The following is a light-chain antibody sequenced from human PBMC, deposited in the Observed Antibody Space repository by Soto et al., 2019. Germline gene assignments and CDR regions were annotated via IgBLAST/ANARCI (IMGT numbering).Light chain of an antibody. Sequence: DIQMTQSPSSLSASVGDRVTITCRASQSISSYLNWYQQKPGKAPKLLIYAASSLQSGVPSRFSGSGSGTDFTLTISSLQPEDFATYYCQQGYSTPPTFGHGTKVEIK. CDR2: AAS. J-gene: IGKJ1*01. V-gene: IGKV1-39*01. CDR1: QSISSY. CDR3: QQGYSTPPT.